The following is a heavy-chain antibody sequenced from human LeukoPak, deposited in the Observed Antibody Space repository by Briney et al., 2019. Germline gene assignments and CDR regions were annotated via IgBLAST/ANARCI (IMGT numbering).Heavy chain of an antibody. J-gene: IGHJ3*02. V-gene: IGHV1-18*01. CDR2: ISAYNGNT. Sequence: ASVKVSCTASGYTFTSYGISWVRQAPGQGLEWMGWISAYNGNTNYAQKLQGRITIATDTSASTAYMELRSLRSEDTAVYYCAREHDSLSGFAFDIWGQGTVV. CDR1: GYTFTSYG. CDR3: AREHDSLSGFAFDI. D-gene: IGHD2-21*02.